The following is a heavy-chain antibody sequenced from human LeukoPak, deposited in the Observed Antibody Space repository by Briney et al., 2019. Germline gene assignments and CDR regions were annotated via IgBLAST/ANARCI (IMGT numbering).Heavy chain of an antibody. CDR3: AREGGTTVTNCYYYYGMDV. Sequence: ASVKVSCKASGYTFTGYYMHWVRQAPGQGLEWMGWINPNSGGTNYAQKFQGWVTMTRDTSISTAYMELSRLRSDDTAVYYCAREGGTTVTNCYYYYGMDVWGQGTTVTVSS. J-gene: IGHJ6*02. V-gene: IGHV1-2*04. D-gene: IGHD4-17*01. CDR1: GYTFTGYY. CDR2: INPNSGGT.